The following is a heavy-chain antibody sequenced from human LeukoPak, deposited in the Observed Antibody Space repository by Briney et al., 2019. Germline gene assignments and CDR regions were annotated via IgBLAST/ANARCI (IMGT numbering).Heavy chain of an antibody. J-gene: IGHJ3*02. CDR1: GGSISNYY. D-gene: IGHD6-19*01. CDR2: IYTSGST. Sequence: SESLSLTCTVSGGSISNYYWSWIRQPAGKGLEWIGRIYTSGSTSYNPSLRSRVTMSVDTSKNQFSLKLSSLTAADTAVYYCARGLIPVAARFSRSSPNRDDAFDIWGQGTMVTVSS. CDR3: ARGLIPVAARFSRSSPNRDDAFDI. V-gene: IGHV4-4*07.